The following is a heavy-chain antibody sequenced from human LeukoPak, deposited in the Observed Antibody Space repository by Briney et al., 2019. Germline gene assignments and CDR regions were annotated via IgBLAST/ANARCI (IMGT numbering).Heavy chain of an antibody. CDR1: GFTFSSYT. D-gene: IGHD5-18*01. J-gene: IGHJ4*02. CDR3: ARDRGYSYGHNFDY. V-gene: IGHV3-30*04. Sequence: GRSPRLSCAASGFTFSSYTMHWVRRAPGKGLEWVSLILSDGSNKYYADSVKDRFTISRDNSKNTLYLQMNSLRAEDTALYYCARDRGYSYGHNFDYWGQGTLVTVSS. CDR2: ILSDGSNK.